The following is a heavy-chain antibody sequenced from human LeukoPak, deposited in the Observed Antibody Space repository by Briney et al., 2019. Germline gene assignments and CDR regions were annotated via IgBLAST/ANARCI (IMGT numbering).Heavy chain of an antibody. J-gene: IGHJ4*02. D-gene: IGHD3-22*01. Sequence: GGSLRLSCAASGFTFSSYAMHWVRQAPGKGLEWVAVISYDGSNKYYADSVKGRFTISRDNSKNTLYLQMNSLRAEDTAVYYCARVSEVDDSSGLFDYWGQGTLVTVSS. V-gene: IGHV3-30*14. CDR1: GFTFSSYA. CDR3: ARVSEVDDSSGLFDY. CDR2: ISYDGSNK.